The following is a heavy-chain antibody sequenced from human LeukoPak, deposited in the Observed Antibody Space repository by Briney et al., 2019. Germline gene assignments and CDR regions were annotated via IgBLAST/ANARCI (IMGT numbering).Heavy chain of an antibody. CDR2: ICYSGNT. D-gene: IGHD5-24*01. CDR3: ARGRRDGYNLRHFDY. J-gene: IGHJ4*02. Sequence: TSETLSLTCTVSGGSIISSSYYWGWIRQPPGKGLEWIGGICYSGNTYYNPSLKSRVSISVDTSKNQFSLKVRSVTAADTAVYYCARGRRDGYNLRHFDYWGQGTLVTVSS. V-gene: IGHV4-39*07. CDR1: GGSIISSSYY.